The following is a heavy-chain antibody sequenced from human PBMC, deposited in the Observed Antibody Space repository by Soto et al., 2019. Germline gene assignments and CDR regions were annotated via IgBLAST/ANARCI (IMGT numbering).Heavy chain of an antibody. CDR1: GFTFRTSG. V-gene: IGHV3-30*18. J-gene: IGHJ6*02. CDR3: VKERGSCSDASCYGGNALDV. CDR2: VSLDGTKK. Sequence: QVRLVESGGGEVQSGGSLRLSCRPSGFTFRTSGMHWVRQSPGRGLEWVAGVSLDGTKKYNEDSVKGRFTVAGDNSTNTLDIEMNSLRLDDAAVYYWVKERGSCSDASCYGGNALDVWGQGPTVIV. D-gene: IGHD3-22*01.